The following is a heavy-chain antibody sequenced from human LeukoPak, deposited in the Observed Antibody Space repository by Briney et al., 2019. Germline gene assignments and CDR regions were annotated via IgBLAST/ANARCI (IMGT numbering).Heavy chain of an antibody. CDR1: GFTFSSYW. V-gene: IGHV3-74*01. CDR3: ARSGWPYYFDY. Sequence: GGSLRLSCAASGFTFSSYWMHWVRQAPGKGLVWVSRIHSDGSSTSYADSVRGRFTISRDDAKSTPYLQMNSLRAEDTAVYYCARSGWPYYFDYWGQGNLVTVSS. J-gene: IGHJ4*02. D-gene: IGHD3-22*01. CDR2: IHSDGSST.